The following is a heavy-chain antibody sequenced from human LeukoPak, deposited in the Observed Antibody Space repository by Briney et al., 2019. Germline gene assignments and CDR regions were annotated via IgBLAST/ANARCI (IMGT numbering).Heavy chain of an antibody. Sequence: PGGSLRLSCAASGFTFSSYAMHWVRQAPGKGLEWVAVISYDGSNKYYTDSVKGRFTISRDYSKNTLYLQMNSLRAEDTAVYYCARNSPYCSGGSCFFDYWGQGTLVTVSS. CDR1: GFTFSSYA. J-gene: IGHJ4*02. V-gene: IGHV3-30-3*01. CDR3: ARNSPYCSGGSCFFDY. D-gene: IGHD2-15*01. CDR2: ISYDGSNK.